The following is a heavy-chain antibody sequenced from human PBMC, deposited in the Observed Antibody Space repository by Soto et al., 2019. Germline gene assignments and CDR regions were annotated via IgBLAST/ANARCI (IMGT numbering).Heavy chain of an antibody. J-gene: IGHJ4*02. CDR3: ARIDQVITTGVPPEY. D-gene: IGHD3-22*01. CDR1: GGSISSSSYY. Sequence: NPSETLSLTCTVSGGSISSSSYYWGWIRQPPGKGLEWIGSIYYSGSTYYNPSLKSRVTISVDTSKNQFSLKLSSVTAADTAVYYCARIDQVITTGVPPEYWGQGTLVTVS. V-gene: IGHV4-39*01. CDR2: IYYSGST.